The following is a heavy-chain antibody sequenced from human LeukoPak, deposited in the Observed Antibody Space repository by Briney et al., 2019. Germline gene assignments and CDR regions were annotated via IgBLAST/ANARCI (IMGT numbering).Heavy chain of an antibody. CDR3: ARGRGDYVWGSYRAEVFDY. CDR1: GGSFSGYY. CDR2: INHSGST. V-gene: IGHV4-34*01. J-gene: IGHJ4*02. D-gene: IGHD3-16*02. Sequence: SETLSLTCAVYGGSFSGYYWSWIRQPPGKGLEWIGEINHSGSTNYNPSLKSRVTISVDTSKNQFSLKLSSVIAADTAVYYCARGRGDYVWGSYRAEVFDYWGQGTLVTVSS.